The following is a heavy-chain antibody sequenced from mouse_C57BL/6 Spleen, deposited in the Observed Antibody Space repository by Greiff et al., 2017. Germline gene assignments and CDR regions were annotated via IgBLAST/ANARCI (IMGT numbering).Heavy chain of an antibody. CDR1: GYTFTSYW. D-gene: IGHD1-1*01. CDR3: ARGGLLRYYYAMDY. CDR2: IHPNSGST. J-gene: IGHJ4*01. Sequence: VQLQQPGAELVKPGASVTLSCKASGYTFTSYWMHWVKQRPGQGLEWIGMIHPNSGSTNYNEKFKSKATLTVDKSSSTAYMQLSSLTSEDSAVYYCARGGLLRYYYAMDYWGKGTSVTVSS. V-gene: IGHV1-64*01.